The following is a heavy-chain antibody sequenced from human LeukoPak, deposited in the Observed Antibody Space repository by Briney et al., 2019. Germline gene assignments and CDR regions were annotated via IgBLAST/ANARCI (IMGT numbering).Heavy chain of an antibody. J-gene: IGHJ4*02. V-gene: IGHV1-2*02. D-gene: IGHD6-19*01. CDR3: SRDRSSGWPTTVDY. CDR1: GFIFTGYF. CDR2: INLNSGGT. Sequence: GASVKVSCKASGFIFTGYFMHWVRQAPGQGLEYRGWINLNSGGTKFAQGFQGRVSMTSDTSIGVVYMELSSLRSDDTAVYYCSRDRSSGWPTTVDYWGQGTLVTVSS.